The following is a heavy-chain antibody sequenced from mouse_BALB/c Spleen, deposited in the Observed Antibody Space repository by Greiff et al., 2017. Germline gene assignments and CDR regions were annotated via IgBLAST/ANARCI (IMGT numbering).Heavy chain of an antibody. J-gene: IGHJ3*01. D-gene: IGHD2-10*02. CDR3: AREKYGSPFAY. CDR1: GYSITSGYF. Sequence: EVKLQESGPGLVKPSQSLSLTCSVTGYSITSGYFWYWIRQYPENKLEWMGYISYDGSNNYNPSLKNRISITRDTSKNQFFLKLNSVTTEDTATYYCAREKYGSPFAYWGQGTLVTVSA. V-gene: IGHV3-6*02. CDR2: ISYDGSN.